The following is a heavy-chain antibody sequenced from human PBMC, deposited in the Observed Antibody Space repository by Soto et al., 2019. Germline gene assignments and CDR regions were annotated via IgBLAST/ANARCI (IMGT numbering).Heavy chain of an antibody. CDR2: IYYRGNA. D-gene: IGHD3-9*01. V-gene: IGHV4-39*01. CDR1: DDSSTGDKYY. Sequence: SETLSLTCSVSDDSSTGDKYYWAGTPSPPGKGLEWIGSIYYRGNAYYNPSLQTRVTISLAKSKSQFSLKLNSVTAADSAVYFCARLEGLATISYYFDFWGPGALVTVSS. CDR3: ARLEGLATISYYFDF. J-gene: IGHJ4*02.